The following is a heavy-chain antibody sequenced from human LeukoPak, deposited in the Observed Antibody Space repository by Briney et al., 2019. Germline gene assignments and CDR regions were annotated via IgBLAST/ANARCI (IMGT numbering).Heavy chain of an antibody. J-gene: IGHJ4*02. Sequence: GGSLRLSCAASGFTFSSYAMSWVRQAPGKGLEWVSAISGSGGSTYYADSVKGRFTISRDNSKNTLYLQMNSLRAEDTAVYYCAKDRGVTVAARPLHDYWGQGTLVTVSS. V-gene: IGHV3-23*01. CDR2: ISGSGGST. CDR3: AKDRGVTVAARPLHDY. D-gene: IGHD6-6*01. CDR1: GFTFSSYA.